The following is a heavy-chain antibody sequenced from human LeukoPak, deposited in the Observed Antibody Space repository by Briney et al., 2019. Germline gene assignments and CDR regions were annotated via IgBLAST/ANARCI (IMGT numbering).Heavy chain of an antibody. Sequence: WASVKVSCKASGYAFTGYYMHWVRQAPGQGLEWMGWINPNSGGTNYAQKFQGRVTITTDESTSTAYMELSSLRSEDTAVYYCAADYYDSSGDGYWGQGTLVTVSS. CDR1: GYAFTGYY. J-gene: IGHJ4*02. CDR3: AADYYDSSGDGY. CDR2: INPNSGGT. V-gene: IGHV1-2*02. D-gene: IGHD3-22*01.